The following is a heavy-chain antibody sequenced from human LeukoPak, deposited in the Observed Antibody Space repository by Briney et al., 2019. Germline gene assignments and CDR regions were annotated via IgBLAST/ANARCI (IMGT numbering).Heavy chain of an antibody. V-gene: IGHV4-39*02. Sequence: SETLSLTCAVSGASISSSSYYWGWIRQPPGKGLEWIGSIYYSGSTYYNPSLKSRVTISVDTSKNHFSLKLSSVTAADTAVYYCARLPTDYYGSGSPDGWGQGTLVTVSS. J-gene: IGHJ4*02. CDR2: IYYSGST. CDR3: ARLPTDYYGSGSPDG. CDR1: GASISSSSYY. D-gene: IGHD3-10*01.